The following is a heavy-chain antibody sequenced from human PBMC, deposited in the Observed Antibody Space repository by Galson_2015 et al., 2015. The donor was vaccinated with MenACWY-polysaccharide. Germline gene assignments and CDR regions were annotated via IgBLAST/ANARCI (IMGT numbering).Heavy chain of an antibody. D-gene: IGHD3-22*01. V-gene: IGHV3-30*18. CDR1: GFTFSSYG. CDR3: AKDLDSSGYYYYYYGMDV. Sequence: SLRLSCEASGFTFSSYGMQWVRQAPGTGLEWVAVISYDGSNKYYADSVKGRFTISRDNSKNTLYLQVNSLRAEDAAVYYCAKDLDSSGYYYYYYGMDVWCQGTTVTVSS. CDR2: ISYDGSNK. J-gene: IGHJ6*02.